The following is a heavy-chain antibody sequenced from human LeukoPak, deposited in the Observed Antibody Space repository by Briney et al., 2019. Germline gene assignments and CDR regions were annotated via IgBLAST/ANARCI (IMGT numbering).Heavy chain of an antibody. CDR2: INHSGST. Sequence: SETLSLTCAVYGGSFSGYYWSWIRQPPGKGLEWIGEINHSGSTNYNPSLKGRVTISVDTSKNQFSLKLSSVTAADTAVYYCARLSDYWGQGTLVTVSS. CDR1: GGSFSGYY. J-gene: IGHJ4*02. V-gene: IGHV4-34*01. CDR3: ARLSDY.